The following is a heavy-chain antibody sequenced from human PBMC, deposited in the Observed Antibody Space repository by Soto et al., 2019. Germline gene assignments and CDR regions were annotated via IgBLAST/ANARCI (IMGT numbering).Heavy chain of an antibody. CDR1: GGFVSSYY. CDR3: ARHSNRNDGLYYLDY. D-gene: IGHD1-20*01. Sequence: SETLSLTCTVSGGFVSSYYWSWIRQSPGKGLEWIGYIYYSGSTKYKPSLKSRVTISVDTSKNQFSLKVTSATAADTAVYYCARHSNRNDGLYYLDYWGLRALVTVSS. V-gene: IGHV4-59*08. CDR2: IYYSGST. J-gene: IGHJ4*02.